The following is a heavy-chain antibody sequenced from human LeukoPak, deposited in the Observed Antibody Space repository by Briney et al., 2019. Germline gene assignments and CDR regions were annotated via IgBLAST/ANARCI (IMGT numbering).Heavy chain of an antibody. CDR2: INPNSNGLN. CDR3: ARDDYYDSSGYYTL. V-gene: IGHV1-2*07. J-gene: IGHJ4*02. Sequence: ASVKVSCKASGYSLSDHYMHWVRQAPGQGLEWMGWINPNSNGLNNYAHKFQGRVTMTSDTSISTASMELSGLISDDTAVYFCARDDYYDSSGYYTLWGQGTLVTVSS. D-gene: IGHD3-22*01. CDR1: GYSLSDHY.